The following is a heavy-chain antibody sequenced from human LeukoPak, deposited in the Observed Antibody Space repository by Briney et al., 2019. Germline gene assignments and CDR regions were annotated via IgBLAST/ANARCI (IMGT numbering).Heavy chain of an antibody. Sequence: AGGSLRLSCAASRFTFSNYGMHWVRQAPGKGLEWLAVVSSDGSIDYYADSVRGRFTISRDNSKNTLYLQMNSLRAEDTAVYYCAKDSGSSGYPRGFDYWGQGTLVTVSS. CDR3: AKDSGSSGYPRGFDY. V-gene: IGHV3-30*18. CDR2: VSSDGSID. D-gene: IGHD3-22*01. CDR1: RFTFSNYG. J-gene: IGHJ4*02.